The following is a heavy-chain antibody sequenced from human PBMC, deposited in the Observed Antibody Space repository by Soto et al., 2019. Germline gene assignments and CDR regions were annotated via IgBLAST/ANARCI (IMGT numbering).Heavy chain of an antibody. Sequence: PSETLSLTCAVYGGSFSGYYWSWIRQPPGKGLEWIGEINHSGSTNYNPSLKSRVTISVDTSKNQFSLKLSSVTAADTAVYYCACHWSLGPQLGYYYYGMDVWGQGTTVTVSS. CDR1: GGSFSGYY. D-gene: IGHD6-13*01. V-gene: IGHV4-34*01. J-gene: IGHJ6*02. CDR2: INHSGST. CDR3: ACHWSLGPQLGYYYYGMDV.